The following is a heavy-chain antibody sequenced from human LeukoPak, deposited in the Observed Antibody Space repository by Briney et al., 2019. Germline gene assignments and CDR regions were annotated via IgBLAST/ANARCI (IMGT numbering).Heavy chain of an antibody. Sequence: SQTLSLTCTVSGGSISSNYWGWFRQSPGKGLEWIGYIYYSGSTHYNPSLKSRVTISVDTSKKQFSLKVGSVTTADTAVYYCARDTRWNAFDIWGQGTLVTVSS. V-gene: IGHV4-59*01. CDR2: IYYSGST. CDR3: ARDTRWNAFDI. D-gene: IGHD4-23*01. CDR1: GGSISSNY. J-gene: IGHJ3*02.